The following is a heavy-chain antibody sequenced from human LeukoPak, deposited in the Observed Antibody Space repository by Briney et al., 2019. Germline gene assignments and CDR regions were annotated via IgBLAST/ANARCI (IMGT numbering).Heavy chain of an antibody. CDR1: GGPISGASFY. CDR3: ARGDPQYSSEWHIKGLDP. Sequence: NASETLSLTCTVSGGPISGASFYWGWIRQPPGKGLEWIAYIYYSGTTKYNPSLKSRVTISVDTSKNQFSLNVNSVTAADTAVYYCARGDPQYSSEWHIKGLDPWGQGSLVIVSS. V-gene: IGHV4-61*01. J-gene: IGHJ5*02. CDR2: IYYSGTT. D-gene: IGHD3-22*01.